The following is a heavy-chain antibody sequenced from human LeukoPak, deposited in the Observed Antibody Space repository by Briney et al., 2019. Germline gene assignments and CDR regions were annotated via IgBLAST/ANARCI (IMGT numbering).Heavy chain of an antibody. Sequence: GGSLRLSCVASGFAFSTYAIHWVRQAPGKGLEWVSVISDDGENEPYADSVKGRVTMSRDNSKNTLFLQMNSLRPEDTAVYYCARDKRLPYWYFDLWGRGTLVTVSS. V-gene: IGHV3-30*04. CDR3: ARDKRLPYWYFDL. J-gene: IGHJ2*01. D-gene: IGHD3-16*01. CDR2: ISDDGENE. CDR1: GFAFSTYA.